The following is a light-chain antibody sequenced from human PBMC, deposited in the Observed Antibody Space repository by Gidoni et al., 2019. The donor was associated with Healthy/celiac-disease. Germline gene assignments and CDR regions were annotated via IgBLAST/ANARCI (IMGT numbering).Light chain of an antibody. CDR3: QQSYRTPYT. Sequence: DIQMTQSPSSLSAAVGDRVTIPCRASQSMSSHLNWYQQKPGKAPKFMIYAASSLLSGVPSRLSGSGSGTDCTLTISSLQPEDFATYYCQQSYRTPYTFGQGTKLEIK. CDR2: AAS. V-gene: IGKV1-39*01. CDR1: QSMSSH. J-gene: IGKJ2*01.